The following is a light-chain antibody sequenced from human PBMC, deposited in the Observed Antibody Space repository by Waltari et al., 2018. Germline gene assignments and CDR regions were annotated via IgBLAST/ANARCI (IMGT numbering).Light chain of an antibody. CDR1: QDINNY. Sequence: IQMTQSPSSLSASVGDRVTITCQASQDINNYLNWYQQKPGKAPNLLIHDASNLEAGVPSRFSGSGSGTDFTFTISSLQTEDIATYYCQQYDHPPTFGPGTKVDIK. CDR2: DAS. V-gene: IGKV1-33*01. J-gene: IGKJ3*01. CDR3: QQYDHPPT.